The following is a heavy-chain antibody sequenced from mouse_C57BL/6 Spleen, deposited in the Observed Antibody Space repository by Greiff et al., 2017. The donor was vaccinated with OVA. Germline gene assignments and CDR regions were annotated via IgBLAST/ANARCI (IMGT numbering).Heavy chain of an antibody. CDR2: IDPNSGGT. V-gene: IGHV1-72*01. CDR3: AREGGGWFAY. Sequence: QVQLKQPGAELVKPGASVKLSCKASGYTFTSYWMHWVKQRPGRGLEWIGRIDPNSGGTKYNEKFKSKATLTVDQPSSTAYMQLSSLTSKDSAVYYCAREGGGWFAYWGQGTLVTVSA. CDR1: GYTFTSYW. J-gene: IGHJ3*01.